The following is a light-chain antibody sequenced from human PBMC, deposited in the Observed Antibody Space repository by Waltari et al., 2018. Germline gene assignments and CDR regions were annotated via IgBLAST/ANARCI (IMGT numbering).Light chain of an antibody. Sequence: DIVMTQSPDSLAVSLGERATINCKSSQSVLYTSNNTNYLAWYQQRPGQPPKLLIRWASTRESGVPDRFSGSGSGTDFTLTITSLQAEDVAVYYCHEYYSPQLTFGGGTKVEIK. J-gene: IGKJ4*01. CDR2: WAS. CDR1: QSVLYTSNNTNY. V-gene: IGKV4-1*01. CDR3: HEYYSPQLT.